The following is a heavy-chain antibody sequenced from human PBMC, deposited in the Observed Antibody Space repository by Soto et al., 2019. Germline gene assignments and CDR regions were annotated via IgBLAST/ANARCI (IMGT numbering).Heavy chain of an antibody. CDR2: IIPILRTP. J-gene: IGHJ6*02. Sequence: QVQLVQSGAEVRKPGSSVKVSCKASGGTFSSYIINWVRQAPGQGLEWMGRIIPILRTPNYAQKFQGRVTITADKSTSTVYMELSSLRSEDTAVYYCAAPGGGGPLASYDMDVWGQGTTVTVSS. D-gene: IGHD2-15*01. CDR3: AAPGGGGPLASYDMDV. CDR1: GGTFSSYI. V-gene: IGHV1-69*08.